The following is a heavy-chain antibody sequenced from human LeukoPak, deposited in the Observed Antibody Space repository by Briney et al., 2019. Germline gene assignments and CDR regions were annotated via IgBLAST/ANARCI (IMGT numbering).Heavy chain of an antibody. J-gene: IGHJ4*02. V-gene: IGHV1-69*05. CDR3: ARAGRGLYDSSGSPLWY. CDR2: IIPIFGTA. D-gene: IGHD3-22*01. CDR1: GGTFSSYA. Sequence: SVKVSCKASGGTFSSYAISWVRQAPGQGLEWVGGIIPIFGTANYAQKFQGRVTITTDESTSTAYMELSSLRSEDTAVYYCARAGRGLYDSSGSPLWYWGQGTLVTVSS.